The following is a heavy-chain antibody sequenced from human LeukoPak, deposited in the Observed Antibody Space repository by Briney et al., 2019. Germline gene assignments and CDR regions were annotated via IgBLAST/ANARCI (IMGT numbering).Heavy chain of an antibody. CDR1: AFAFNISG. CDR3: AKDYCSSTSCPFDY. CDR2: ISFDGSDK. Sequence: GGSLRLSCAASAFAFNISGMHWVRQTPGKRLEWVAVISFDGSDKQYGTSVEGRFTVSRDNSKNTLYLQMNSLRAEDTAVYYCAKDYCSSTSCPFDYWGQGTLVTVSS. V-gene: IGHV3-30*18. D-gene: IGHD2-2*01. J-gene: IGHJ4*02.